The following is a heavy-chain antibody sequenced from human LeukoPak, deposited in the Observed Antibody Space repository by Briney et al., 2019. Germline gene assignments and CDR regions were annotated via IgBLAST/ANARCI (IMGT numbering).Heavy chain of an antibody. CDR3: ARDGRAGWFDP. V-gene: IGHV4-30-2*01. CDR2: IYQSGST. Sequence: AAETLSLTCTVSGGSISSGGYYWSGMRQPPGKGLEWSEYIYQSGSTYYNPSLKSRVTISVDRSKNQFSLKLRSVPAADTAVYYCARDGRAGWFDPWGQGTLVTAPS. J-gene: IGHJ5*02. CDR1: GGSISSGGYY. D-gene: IGHD6-25*01.